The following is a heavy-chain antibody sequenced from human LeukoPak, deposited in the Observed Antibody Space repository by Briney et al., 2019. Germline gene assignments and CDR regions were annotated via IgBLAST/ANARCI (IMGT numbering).Heavy chain of an antibody. Sequence: GGSLRLSCAASGFTFSSYAMHWVRQAPGKGLEWVAVISYDGSNKYYADSVKGRFTISRDNSKNTVYLQMNSLRVEDTAVYYCARVYETNGYLYWGQGSLVTVSS. V-gene: IGHV3-30-3*01. CDR2: ISYDGSNK. J-gene: IGHJ4*02. CDR3: ARVYETNGYLY. D-gene: IGHD3-22*01. CDR1: GFTFSSYA.